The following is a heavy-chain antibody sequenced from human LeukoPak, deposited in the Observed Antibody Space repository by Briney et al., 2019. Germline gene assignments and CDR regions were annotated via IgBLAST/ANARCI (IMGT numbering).Heavy chain of an antibody. Sequence: EASVKVSCKASGGTFSSYAISWVRQAPGQGLEWMGRIIPILDIANYAQKFQGRVTITADKSTSTAYMELSSLRSEDTAVYYCAARVGATTPSDDWGQGTLVTVSS. V-gene: IGHV1-69*04. CDR3: AARVGATTPSDD. CDR1: GGTFSSYA. D-gene: IGHD1-26*01. CDR2: IIPILDIA. J-gene: IGHJ4*02.